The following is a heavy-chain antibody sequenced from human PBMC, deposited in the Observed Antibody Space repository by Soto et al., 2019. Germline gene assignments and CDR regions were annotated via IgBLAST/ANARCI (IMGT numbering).Heavy chain of an antibody. CDR1: GGSISSSSYY. CDR2: IYYSGST. CDR3: ARQGVVGATRYYYYGMDV. V-gene: IGHV4-39*01. J-gene: IGHJ6*02. Sequence: TSETLSLTCTVSGGSISSSSYYWGWIRQPPGKGLEWIGSIYYSGSTYYNPSLKSRVTISVDTSKNQFSLKLSSVTAADTAVYYCARQGVVGATRYYYYGMDVWGQGTTVTVS. D-gene: IGHD1-26*01.